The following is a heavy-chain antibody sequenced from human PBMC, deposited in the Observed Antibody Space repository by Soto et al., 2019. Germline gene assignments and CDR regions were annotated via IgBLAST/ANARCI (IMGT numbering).Heavy chain of an antibody. D-gene: IGHD3-10*01. CDR3: VRGLVLFRGDTWHSNDC. CDR1: GFTFNTYS. Sequence: EVQLVESGGGLVKPGGSLRLSCAASGFTFNTYSMSWVRQAPGKGLEWVSSMDTSSSYIYYADSVKGRFTISRDNAKNSVYLQINSLSDEDTALYYCVRGLVLFRGDTWHSNDCWGQGTLVTVSS. V-gene: IGHV3-21*01. J-gene: IGHJ4*02. CDR2: MDTSSSYI.